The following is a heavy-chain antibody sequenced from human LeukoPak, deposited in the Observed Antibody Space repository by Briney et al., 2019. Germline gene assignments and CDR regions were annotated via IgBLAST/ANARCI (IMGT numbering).Heavy chain of an antibody. CDR1: GFTFSSYW. V-gene: IGHV3-74*01. Sequence: GGPLRLSCAASGFTFSSYWMHWVRQVPGKGLVWVSRINSDGSSTSYADSVKGRFTISRDNAKNTLYVQMNSLRAEDTAVYYCSTGSGHAFDIWGRGTMATVSS. CDR3: STGSGHAFDI. J-gene: IGHJ3*02. D-gene: IGHD3-10*01. CDR2: INSDGSST.